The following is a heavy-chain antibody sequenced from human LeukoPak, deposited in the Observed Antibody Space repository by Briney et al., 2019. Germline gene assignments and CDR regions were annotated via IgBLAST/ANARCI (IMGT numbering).Heavy chain of an antibody. D-gene: IGHD3-9*01. Sequence: GGSLRLSCAASGFTFSSYAMHWVRQAPGKGLEWVAVISYDGSNKYYADSVKGRFTISRDNSKNTLYLQMNSLRAEDTAVYYCAREVNDILTGYGMDVWGRGTTVTVSS. J-gene: IGHJ6*02. CDR3: AREVNDILTGYGMDV. V-gene: IGHV3-30-3*01. CDR1: GFTFSSYA. CDR2: ISYDGSNK.